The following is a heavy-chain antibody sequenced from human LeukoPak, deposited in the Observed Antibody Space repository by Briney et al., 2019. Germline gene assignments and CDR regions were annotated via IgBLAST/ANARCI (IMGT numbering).Heavy chain of an antibody. CDR3: AKEGPEAEYQPDSFDI. J-gene: IGHJ3*02. V-gene: IGHV3-23*01. Sequence: QPGGSLRLSCAASGFTFSSYAMSWVRQAPGKGLEWVSAISGSGGNTYYADSVKGRFTIARDNSKNTLYLQMNSLRAEDTALFYCAKEGPEAEYQPDSFDIWGRGTMVIVPS. CDR1: GFTFSSYA. D-gene: IGHD2-2*01. CDR2: ISGSGGNT.